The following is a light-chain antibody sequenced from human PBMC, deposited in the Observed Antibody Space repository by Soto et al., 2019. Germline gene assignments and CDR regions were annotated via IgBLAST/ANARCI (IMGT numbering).Light chain of an antibody. Sequence: DIQMTQSPSTLSGSVGDRVTITCRASQTISSWLAWYQQKPGKAPKLLIYKASTLKSGVPSRFSGSGSGTEFTLTRSSLQPDDFATYYFQHYNSYSEAFGQGTKVELK. V-gene: IGKV1-5*03. CDR3: QHYNSYSEA. CDR1: QTISSW. CDR2: KAS. J-gene: IGKJ1*01.